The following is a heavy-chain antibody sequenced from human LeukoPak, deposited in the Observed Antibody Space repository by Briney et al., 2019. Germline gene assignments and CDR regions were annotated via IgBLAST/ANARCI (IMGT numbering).Heavy chain of an antibody. D-gene: IGHD5-12*01. CDR3: ASHSGGYAY. CDR1: GGSISSGGYS. V-gene: IGHV4-30-4*07. J-gene: IGHJ4*02. Sequence: SETLSLTCAVSGGSISSGGYSWSWIRQPPGKGLEWIGYIYYSDTYYNPSLKSRVTISADTSKNQFSLRLNSATAADTAVYYCASHSGGYAYWGQGTLVTVSS. CDR2: IYYSDT.